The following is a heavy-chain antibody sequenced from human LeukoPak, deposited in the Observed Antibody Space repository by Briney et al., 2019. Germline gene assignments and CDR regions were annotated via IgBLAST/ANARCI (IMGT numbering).Heavy chain of an antibody. CDR1: GYSFTSYF. CDR3: ARRGGCISTSCNLDY. V-gene: IGHV1-46*03. CDR2: INPNGGGT. Sequence: ASVKVSCKASGYSFTSYFMHWVRQAPGQGLEWVGMINPNGGGTSSAQKFQGRVTMTRGTSTSTVYMDLSSLRSEDTAIYYCARRGGCISTSCNLDYWGQGTLVTVSS. D-gene: IGHD2-2*01. J-gene: IGHJ4*02.